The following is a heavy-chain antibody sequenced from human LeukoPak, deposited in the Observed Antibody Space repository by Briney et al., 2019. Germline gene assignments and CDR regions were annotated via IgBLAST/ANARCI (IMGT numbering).Heavy chain of an antibody. CDR2: IIPIFGTA. D-gene: IGHD2-8*01. CDR3: ARDSAYCTNGVCYGVFDY. CDR1: GGTFSSYA. Sequence: GASVKVSCKASGGTFSSYAISWVRQAPGQGLEWMGGIIPIFGTANYAQKFQGRVTITTDESTSTAYMELSSLRSEDTAVYYCARDSAYCTNGVCYGVFDYWGQGTLVTVSS. V-gene: IGHV1-69*05. J-gene: IGHJ4*02.